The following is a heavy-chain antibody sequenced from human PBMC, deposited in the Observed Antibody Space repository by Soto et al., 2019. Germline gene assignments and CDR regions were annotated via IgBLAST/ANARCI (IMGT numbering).Heavy chain of an antibody. CDR2: IWYDGNHE. Sequence: GGSLRLSCAASGFPFSSYGLHWVRQAPGKGLEWVATIWYDGNHEVYADSVKGRFSISRDNSNGTLYLQMTSLSAEDTAIYYCARVYGKMVAVPPDFWGQGTLVTVSS. V-gene: IGHV3-33*08. CDR1: GFPFSSYG. D-gene: IGHD3-10*01. CDR3: ARVYGKMVAVPPDF. J-gene: IGHJ4*02.